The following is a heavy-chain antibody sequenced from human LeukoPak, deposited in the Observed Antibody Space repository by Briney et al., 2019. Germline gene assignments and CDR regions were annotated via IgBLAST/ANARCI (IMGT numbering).Heavy chain of an antibody. V-gene: IGHV6-1*01. CDR3: ARSFGGTYYGLHYYYMDV. J-gene: IGHJ6*03. D-gene: IGHD1-26*01. CDR2: TYYRSKWNN. Sequence: SQTLSLTCAFSGDSVSNNRAAWHWIRQSPSRGLEWLGRTYYRSKWNNDYAVSVQSRIIINADTSKNQFSLQLNSVAPEDTAVYYCARSFGGTYYGLHYYYMDVWGKGTTVTVSS. CDR1: GDSVSNNRAA.